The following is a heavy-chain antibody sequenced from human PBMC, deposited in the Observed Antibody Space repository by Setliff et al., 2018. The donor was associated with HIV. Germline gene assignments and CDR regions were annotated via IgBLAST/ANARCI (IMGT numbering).Heavy chain of an antibody. V-gene: IGHV3-30*04. CDR1: GFTFSSYA. CDR2: ISYDGSNK. Sequence: GESLKISCAASGFTFSSYAMHWVRQAPGKGLEWVAVISYDGSNKYYADSVKGRFTISRDNSKNTLYLQMNSLRAEDTAVYYCARAPLGTTVAEDYWGQGTLVTVSS. CDR3: ARAPLGTTVAEDY. J-gene: IGHJ4*02. D-gene: IGHD4-4*01.